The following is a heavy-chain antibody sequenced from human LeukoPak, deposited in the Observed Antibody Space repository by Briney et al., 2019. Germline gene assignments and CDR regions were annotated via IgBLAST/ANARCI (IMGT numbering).Heavy chain of an antibody. Sequence: GASVKVSCKASGYTFTSYYMHWVRQAPGQGLEWRGIINPSVGSTSYAQKSQRRVTTTRDTSTSTAYMALRSLRSDDTAVYYCARVDPVVPAPTARYWGQGTLVTVPS. J-gene: IGHJ4*01. CDR3: ARVDPVVPAPTARY. CDR2: INPSVGST. CDR1: GYTFTSYY. D-gene: IGHD2-2*01. V-gene: IGHV1-46*01.